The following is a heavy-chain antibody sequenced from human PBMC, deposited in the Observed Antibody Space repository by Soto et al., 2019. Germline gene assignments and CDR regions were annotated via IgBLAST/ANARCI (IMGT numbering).Heavy chain of an antibody. CDR2: ISDNGGTT. CDR3: AREAGYCSGGSCYSAYDY. Sequence: PGGSLRLSCAASEFTFSNYAMSWVRQAPGKGLEWVSSISDNGGTTYYADSVKGRFTISRDNAKNSLYLQMNSLRAEDTAVYYCAREAGYCSGGSCYSAYDYWGQGTLVTVSS. V-gene: IGHV3-23*01. J-gene: IGHJ4*02. CDR1: EFTFSNYA. D-gene: IGHD2-15*01.